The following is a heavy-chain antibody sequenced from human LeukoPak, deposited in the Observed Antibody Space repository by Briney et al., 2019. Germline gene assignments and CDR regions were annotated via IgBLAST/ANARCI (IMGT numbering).Heavy chain of an antibody. CDR3: ARDPTIFGVAVTNWFDP. CDR1: GYTVTRYG. J-gene: IGHJ5*02. V-gene: IGHV1-18*01. CDR2: ISGYNGNT. D-gene: IGHD3-3*01. Sequence: ASVKVSCKASGYTVTRYGISWVRQAPGQGLEWMGWISGYNGNTNYAQKFQGRVTMTTDTSTSTAYMELRSLRSDDTAVYYCARDPTIFGVAVTNWFDPWGQGTLVTVSS.